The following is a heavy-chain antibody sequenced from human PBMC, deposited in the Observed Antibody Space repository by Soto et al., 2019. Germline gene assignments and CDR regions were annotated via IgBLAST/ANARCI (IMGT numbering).Heavy chain of an antibody. CDR1: GGTFSSYA. D-gene: IGHD4-17*01. Sequence: SVKVSCKASGGTFSSYAISWVRQAPGQGLEWMGGIIPIFGTANYAQKFQGRVTITADESTSTAYMELSSLRSDDAAVYYCARGGGYYGDPYYFDYWGQGTLVTVSS. CDR2: IIPIFGTA. CDR3: ARGGGYYGDPYYFDY. J-gene: IGHJ4*02. V-gene: IGHV1-69*13.